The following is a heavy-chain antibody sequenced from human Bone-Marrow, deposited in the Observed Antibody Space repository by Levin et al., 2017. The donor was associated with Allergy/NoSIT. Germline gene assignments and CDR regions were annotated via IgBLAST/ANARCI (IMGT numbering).Heavy chain of an antibody. D-gene: IGHD6-13*01. CDR1: GYTLTELS. J-gene: IGHJ4*02. CDR3: ASPGYSSSWDYFDY. V-gene: IGHV1-24*01. CDR2: FDPEDGET. Sequence: GESLKISCKVSGYTLTELSMHWVRQAPGKGLEWMGGFDPEDGETIYAQKFQGRVTMTEDTSTDTAYMELSSLRSEDTAVYYCASPGYSSSWDYFDYWGQGTLVTVSS.